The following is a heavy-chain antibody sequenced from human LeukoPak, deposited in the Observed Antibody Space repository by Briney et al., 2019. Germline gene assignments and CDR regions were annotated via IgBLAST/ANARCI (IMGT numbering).Heavy chain of an antibody. Sequence: GGSLRLSCAASGFSFSTYWMHWVRQAPGKGLEWVAFIRYDGNNQYYADSVKGRFTISRDNSKNTLYLQMNSLRAEDTAMYYCAKCWGTHYSESSGYGEYLDYWGQGTPVTVSS. D-gene: IGHD3-22*01. V-gene: IGHV3-30*02. CDR2: IRYDGNNQ. CDR1: GFSFSTYW. J-gene: IGHJ4*02. CDR3: AKCWGTHYSESSGYGEYLDY.